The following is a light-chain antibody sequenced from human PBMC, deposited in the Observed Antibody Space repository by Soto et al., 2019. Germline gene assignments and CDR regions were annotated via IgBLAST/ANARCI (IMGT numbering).Light chain of an antibody. CDR2: KAS. J-gene: IGKJ1*01. Sequence: DIRMTQSPSTLSASVGDRVTITCRASQSIGTWLAWYQQKPGKAPNLLVYKASSLETGVPSRFSGSGSGTEFTLTISSLQPDDSATYYCQQYNSYPWTFGQGTKVELK. CDR3: QQYNSYPWT. V-gene: IGKV1-5*03. CDR1: QSIGTW.